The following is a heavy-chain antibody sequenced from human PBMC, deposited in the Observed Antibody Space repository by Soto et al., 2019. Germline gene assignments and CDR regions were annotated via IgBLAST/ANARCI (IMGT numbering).Heavy chain of an antibody. Sequence: SETLSLTCTVSGGSISSGGYYWSWIRQHPGKGLEWIGYIYYSGSTYYNPSLKSRVTISVDTSKNQFSLKLSSVTAADTAVYYCARDEDYGSNYYYGMDVWGQGTTVTV. V-gene: IGHV4-31*03. CDR2: IYYSGST. D-gene: IGHD4-17*01. CDR3: ARDEDYGSNYYYGMDV. J-gene: IGHJ6*02. CDR1: GGSISSGGYY.